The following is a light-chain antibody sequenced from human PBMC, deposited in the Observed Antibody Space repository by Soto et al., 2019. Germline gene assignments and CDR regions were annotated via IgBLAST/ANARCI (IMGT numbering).Light chain of an antibody. V-gene: IGKV3D-15*01. CDR1: QSVNTY. CDR2: HAS. J-gene: IGKJ4*01. CDR3: QQYKSWPPLT. Sequence: EIVMTQSPATLSVSPGDRATLSCRASQSVNTYVAWYQQKPGQGPRLIMYHASTRVTGIPARFSGSGSGTEFPLTLSSLQSVDFAVYYCQQYKSWPPLTFGGGTKVESK.